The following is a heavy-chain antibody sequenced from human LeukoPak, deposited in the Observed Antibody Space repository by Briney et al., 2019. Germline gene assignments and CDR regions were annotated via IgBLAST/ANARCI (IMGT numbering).Heavy chain of an antibody. V-gene: IGHV1-69*05. D-gene: IGHD3-3*01. Sequence: SVKVSCKASGYTFTGYYMHWVRQAPGQGLEWMGGIIPIFGTANYAQKFQGRVTITTDESTSTAYMELSSLRSEDTAVYYCATLRPRYNWFDPWGQGTLVTVSS. CDR2: IIPIFGTA. CDR1: GYTFTGYY. CDR3: ATLRPRYNWFDP. J-gene: IGHJ5*02.